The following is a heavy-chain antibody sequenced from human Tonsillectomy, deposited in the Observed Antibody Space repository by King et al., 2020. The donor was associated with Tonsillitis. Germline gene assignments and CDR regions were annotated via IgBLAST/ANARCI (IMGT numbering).Heavy chain of an antibody. CDR2: IYRSGST. Sequence: VQLQESGPGLVKPSETLSLTCTVSGGSISAYYWNWIRQPPGKGLEWIGYIYRSGSTNYNPSLKRRVSISVDTSKNQFSLKLDSVTAADTAVYYCARIQWSPLWGQGTLVTVSS. D-gene: IGHD2-15*01. CDR1: GGSISAYY. CDR3: ARIQWSPL. J-gene: IGHJ4*02. V-gene: IGHV4-59*01.